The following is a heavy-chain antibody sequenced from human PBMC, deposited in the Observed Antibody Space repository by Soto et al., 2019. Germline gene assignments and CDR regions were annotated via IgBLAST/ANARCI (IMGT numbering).Heavy chain of an antibody. CDR3: ASGSSASAYIDY. Sequence: SETLCLTCTVSGGSVSSGGGYWSWIRQPPGRGLEWIGYIYNSGSTDYNTSLKSRVTISVDTSKNQFSLKLTSVTAADTAVYYCASGSSASAYIDYWGQGTQVTVSS. J-gene: IGHJ4*02. V-gene: IGHV4-61*08. D-gene: IGHD6-13*01. CDR2: IYNSGST. CDR1: GGSVSSGGGY.